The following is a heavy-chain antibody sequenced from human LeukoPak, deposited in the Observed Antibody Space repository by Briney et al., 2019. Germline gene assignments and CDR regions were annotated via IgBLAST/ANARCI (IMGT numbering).Heavy chain of an antibody. CDR3: ARDSYYYGSGSYRRNWFDP. CDR1: GFTFSSYS. CDR2: ISSSSSYI. Sequence: GGSLRLSCAASGFTFSSYSMTWVRQAPGKGLGWVSSISSSSSYIYYADSVKGRFTISRDNAKNSLYLQMNSLRAEDTAAYYCARDSYYYGSGSYRRNWFDPWGQGTLVTVSS. V-gene: IGHV3-21*01. J-gene: IGHJ5*02. D-gene: IGHD3-10*01.